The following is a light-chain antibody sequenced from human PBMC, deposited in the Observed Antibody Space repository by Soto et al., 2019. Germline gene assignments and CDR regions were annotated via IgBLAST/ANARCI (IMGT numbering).Light chain of an antibody. V-gene: IGLV2-14*01. Sequence: QAALTQPASVSGSPGQSITISCTGTSSDVGGYNYVSWYQQHPGKAPKHMIYEVSNRPSGVSNRFSGSKSGNTASLTISGLQAEDEADYYCSSYTSSSTFYVFGTGTKLTVL. CDR1: SSDVGGYNY. CDR3: SSYTSSSTFYV. CDR2: EVS. J-gene: IGLJ1*01.